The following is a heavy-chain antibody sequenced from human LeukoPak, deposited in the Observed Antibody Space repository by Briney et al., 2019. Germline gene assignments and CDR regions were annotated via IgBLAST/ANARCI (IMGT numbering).Heavy chain of an antibody. CDR3: ARDPDYGDTPWFDP. Sequence: SETLSLTCTVSGYSISSGYYWGWIRQPPGKGLEWIGSIYHSGSTYYNPSLKSRVTISVDTSKNQFSLKLSSVTAADTAVYYCARDPDYGDTPWFDPWGQGTLVTVSS. CDR2: IYHSGST. CDR1: GYSISSGYY. D-gene: IGHD4-17*01. V-gene: IGHV4-38-2*02. J-gene: IGHJ5*02.